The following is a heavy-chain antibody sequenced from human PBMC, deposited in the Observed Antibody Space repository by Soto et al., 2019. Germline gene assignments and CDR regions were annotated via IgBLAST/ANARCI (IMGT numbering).Heavy chain of an antibody. D-gene: IGHD3-10*02. CDR3: ARGQGSCSGTTCPCAAVDI. J-gene: IGHJ3*02. CDR2: ITNGSSSI. V-gene: IGHV3-48*01. Sequence: EVQLAESGGGLVQPGGSLRLSCAASGFAFSSNAMNWVRQAPGKGLEWISYITNGSSSIYYADSVKGRFTISRDNAKTSLYLQQNSLRAEDTAVYYGARGQGSCSGTTCPCAAVDIGGQGTVVTVSS. CDR1: GFAFSSNA.